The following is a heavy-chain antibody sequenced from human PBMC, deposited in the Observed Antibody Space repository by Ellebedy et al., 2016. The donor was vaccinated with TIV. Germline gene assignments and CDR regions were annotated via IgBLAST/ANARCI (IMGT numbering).Heavy chain of an antibody. J-gene: IGHJ4*02. Sequence: SETLSLTCTVSGGSISSGSYYWSWIRQPPGKGLEWIGEINHSGSTNYNPSLKSRVTISIDTSRNQFSLKLSSVTAADTAVYYCARGIYGSGSVDYWGQGTLVTVSS. CDR2: INHSGST. CDR3: ARGIYGSGSVDY. CDR1: GGSISSGSYY. V-gene: IGHV4-39*07. D-gene: IGHD3-10*01.